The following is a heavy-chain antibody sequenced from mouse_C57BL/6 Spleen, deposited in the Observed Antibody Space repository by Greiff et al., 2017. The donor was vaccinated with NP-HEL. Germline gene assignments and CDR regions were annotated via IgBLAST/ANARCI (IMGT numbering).Heavy chain of an antibody. CDR1: GYAFSSSW. D-gene: IGHD2-5*01. Sequence: QVQLQQSGPELVKPGASVKISCKASGYAFSSSWMNWVQQRPGKGLEWIGRIYPGDGDTNYNGKFKGKATLTADKSSSTAYMQLSSLTSEDSAVYFCARYSNYYAMDYWGQGTSVTVSS. J-gene: IGHJ4*01. V-gene: IGHV1-82*01. CDR3: ARYSNYYAMDY. CDR2: IYPGDGDT.